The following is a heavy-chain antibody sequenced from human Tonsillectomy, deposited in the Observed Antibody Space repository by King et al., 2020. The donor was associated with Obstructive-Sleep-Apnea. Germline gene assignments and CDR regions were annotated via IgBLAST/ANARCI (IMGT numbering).Heavy chain of an antibody. J-gene: IGHJ4*02. D-gene: IGHD3-9*01. CDR3: AKIVPNGMYYDILTGYQLFDY. Sequence: VQLVESGGGLVQPGGSLRLSCAASGFTFSRYAMSWVRQAPGKGLEWVSAISGSGGSTYYAESVKGRFTISRDNSKNTLYLQMNSLRAEDTAVYYCAKIVPNGMYYDILTGYQLFDYWGQGTLVTVSS. CDR1: GFTFSRYA. CDR2: ISGSGGST. V-gene: IGHV3-23*04.